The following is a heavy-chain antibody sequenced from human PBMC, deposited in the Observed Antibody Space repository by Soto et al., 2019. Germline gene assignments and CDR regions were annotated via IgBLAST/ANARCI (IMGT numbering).Heavy chain of an antibody. CDR1: GGSISSGGYY. CDR2: IYYSGST. V-gene: IGHV4-31*03. J-gene: IGHJ6*02. CDR3: ARAQWLSADYYYYGMDV. Sequence: TLSLTCTVSGGSISSGGYYWSWIRQHPGKGLEWIGYIYYSGSTYYNPSLKSRVTISVDTSKNQFSLKLSSVTAADTAVYYCARAQWLSADYYYYGMDVWGQGTTVTVSS. D-gene: IGHD6-19*01.